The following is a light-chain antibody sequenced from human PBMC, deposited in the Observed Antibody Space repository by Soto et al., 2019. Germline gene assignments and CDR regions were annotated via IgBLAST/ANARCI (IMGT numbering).Light chain of an antibody. Sequence: ELVLTQSPGTLSLSPGERVTLSCRASQSVSSSYLAWYQQKPGQAPRLLIYGASNRATGIPDRFSGSGSGTDFTLTISRLEPEDFAVYFCQQYGRSPPFTFGQGTKVEIK. CDR1: QSVSSSY. V-gene: IGKV3-20*01. CDR2: GAS. CDR3: QQYGRSPPFT. J-gene: IGKJ2*01.